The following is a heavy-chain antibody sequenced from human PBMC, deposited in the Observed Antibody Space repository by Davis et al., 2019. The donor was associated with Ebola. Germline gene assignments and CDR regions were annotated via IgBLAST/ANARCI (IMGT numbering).Heavy chain of an antibody. V-gene: IGHV4-34*01. Sequence: SETLSLTCAVYGGSFSGYYWSWIRQPPGKGLEWIGEINHSGSTNYNPSLKSRVTISVDTSKNQFSLKLSSVTAADTAVYYCAGRGEWFGELLYSYYYGMDVWGQGTTVTVSS. J-gene: IGHJ6*02. CDR2: INHSGST. D-gene: IGHD3-10*01. CDR3: AGRGEWFGELLYSYYYGMDV. CDR1: GGSFSGYY.